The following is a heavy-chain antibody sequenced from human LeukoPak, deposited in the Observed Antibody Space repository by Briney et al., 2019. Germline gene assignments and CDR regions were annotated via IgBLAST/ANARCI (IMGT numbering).Heavy chain of an antibody. CDR3: ARPWIAAAGTDY. D-gene: IGHD6-13*01. V-gene: IGHV4-39*01. Sequence: SETLSLTCTVSGGSISSSSYYWGWIRQPPGKGLEWIGSIYYSGSTYYNPSLKSRVTISVDTSKNQFSLKLSSVTAADTAVYYCARPWIAAAGTDYWGQGTLVTVSS. J-gene: IGHJ4*02. CDR1: GGSISSSSYY. CDR2: IYYSGST.